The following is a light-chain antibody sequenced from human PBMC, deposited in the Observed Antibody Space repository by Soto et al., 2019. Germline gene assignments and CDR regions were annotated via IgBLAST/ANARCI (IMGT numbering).Light chain of an antibody. V-gene: IGKV1-5*01. J-gene: IGKJ1*01. CDR2: DAS. CDR3: QRMRT. CDR1: QNINNW. Sequence: DIQMTQSPSTLSASIGDRVTITCRASQNINNWIAWYQQKPGKAPNFLIYDASTLASGFPSRFSGSGFGTEFRLTISIVHADDYGSYYSQRMRTFGQGTKVEMK.